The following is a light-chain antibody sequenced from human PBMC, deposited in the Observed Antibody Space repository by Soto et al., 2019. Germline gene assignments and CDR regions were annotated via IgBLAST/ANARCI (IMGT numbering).Light chain of an antibody. J-gene: IGLJ2*01. Sequence: QPVLTQPPSVSGSPGQGVTLSCTGTSSDIGAGYDVHWYQQHPGTAPKLLIYGNSNRPSGVPDLVSGSKSGTSASLAITGRQAADEADYYCQSYYGSRSGVVFGGGTKLTVL. CDR2: GNS. CDR3: QSYYGSRSGVV. V-gene: IGLV1-40*01. CDR1: SSDIGAGYD.